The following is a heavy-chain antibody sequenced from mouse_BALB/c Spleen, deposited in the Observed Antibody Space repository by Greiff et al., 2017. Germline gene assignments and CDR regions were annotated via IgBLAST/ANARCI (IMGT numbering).Heavy chain of an antibody. CDR2: IWAGGST. J-gene: IGHJ2*01. D-gene: IGHD1-1*01. CDR1: GFSLTSYG. V-gene: IGHV2-9*02. CDR3: ARDHYYGSSYLYYFDD. Sequence: VKLVESGPGLVAPSQSLSITCTVSGFSLTSYGVHWVRQPPGKGLEWLGVIWAGGSTNYNSALMSRLSISKDNSKSQVFLKMNSLQTDDTAMYYCARDHYYGSSYLYYFDDWGQGTTLTVSS.